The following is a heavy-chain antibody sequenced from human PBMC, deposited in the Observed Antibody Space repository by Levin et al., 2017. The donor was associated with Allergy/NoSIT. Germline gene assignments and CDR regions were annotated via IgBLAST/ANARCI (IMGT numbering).Heavy chain of an antibody. V-gene: IGHV4-34*01. CDR2: INHSGST. CDR1: GGSFSGYY. J-gene: IGHJ4*02. Sequence: SETLSLTCAVYGGSFSGYYWSWIRQPPGKGLEWIGEINHSGSTNYNPSLKSRVTISVDTSKNQFSLKLSSVTAADTAVYYCASRFDEVPAAIDYWGQGTLVTVSS. CDR3: ASRFDEVPAAIDY. D-gene: IGHD2-2*01.